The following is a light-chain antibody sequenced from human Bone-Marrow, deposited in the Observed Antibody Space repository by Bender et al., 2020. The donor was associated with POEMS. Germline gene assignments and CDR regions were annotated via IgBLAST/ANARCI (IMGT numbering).Light chain of an antibody. Sequence: QSVLTQPPSVSGTPGQRVTISCSGSGSNIGGYPVNWYQQLPGTAPRLLIYTNNERPSGIPDRFSGSNSGKTATLTISRVEVGDEADYYCQVWDRSSDQFVFGTGTKVSVL. CDR2: TNN. CDR3: QVWDRSSDQFV. CDR1: GSNIGGYP. V-gene: IGLV1-44*01. J-gene: IGLJ1*01.